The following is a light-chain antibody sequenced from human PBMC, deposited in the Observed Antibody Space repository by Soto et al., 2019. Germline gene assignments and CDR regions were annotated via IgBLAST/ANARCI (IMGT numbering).Light chain of an antibody. CDR1: SSNIGAGYD. CDR2: GNS. J-gene: IGLJ2*01. V-gene: IGLV1-40*01. Sequence: QSVLTQPPSVSGAPGQRVTISCTGSSSNIGAGYDVHWYQQLPGTAPKLLIYGNSIRPSGVPDRFSGSKSGTSASLAITGLQAEDEADYYCQSYDSSLREVFGGGTKLTVL. CDR3: QSYDSSLREV.